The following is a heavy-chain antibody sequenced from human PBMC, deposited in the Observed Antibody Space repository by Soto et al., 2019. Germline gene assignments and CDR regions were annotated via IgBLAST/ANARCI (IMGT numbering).Heavy chain of an antibody. V-gene: IGHV3-23*01. CDR2: ISGSGGST. CDR3: AKDKKGSSGWYSGGLY. Sequence: GGSLRLSCAASGITFSSYAMSWVRQAPGKGLEWVSAISGSGGSTYYADSVKGRFTISRDNSKNTLYLQMNSLRAEDTAVYYCAKDKKGSSGWYSGGLYWGQGTLVTVSS. J-gene: IGHJ4*02. CDR1: GITFSSYA. D-gene: IGHD6-19*01.